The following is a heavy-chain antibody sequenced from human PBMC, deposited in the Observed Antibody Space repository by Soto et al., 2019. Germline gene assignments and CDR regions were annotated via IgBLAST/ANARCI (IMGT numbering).Heavy chain of an antibody. V-gene: IGHV3-21*01. J-gene: IGHJ6*02. CDR1: GFTFSSYS. D-gene: IGHD3-3*01. Sequence: GGSLRLSCAASGFTFSSYSMNWVRQAPGKGLEWVSSISSSSSYIYYADSVKGRFTISRDNSKNTLYLQMNSLRAEDTAVYYCARDYDFWSGSRKYYYYGMDVWGQGTTVTVSS. CDR3: ARDYDFWSGSRKYYYYGMDV. CDR2: ISSSSSYI.